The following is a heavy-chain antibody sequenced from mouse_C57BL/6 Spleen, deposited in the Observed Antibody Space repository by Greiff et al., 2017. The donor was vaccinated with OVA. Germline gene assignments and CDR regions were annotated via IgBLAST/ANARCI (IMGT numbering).Heavy chain of an antibody. CDR2: IDPSDSYT. Sequence: VQLQQPGAELVMPGASVKLSCKASGYTFTSYWMHWVKQRPGQGLEWIGEIDPSDSYTNYNQKFKGKSTLTVDKSSSTAYMQLSSLTSEYSAVYYCARGGMVTTLFDYWGQGTTLTVSS. CDR1: GYTFTSYW. V-gene: IGHV1-69*01. CDR3: ARGGMVTTLFDY. J-gene: IGHJ2*01. D-gene: IGHD2-2*01.